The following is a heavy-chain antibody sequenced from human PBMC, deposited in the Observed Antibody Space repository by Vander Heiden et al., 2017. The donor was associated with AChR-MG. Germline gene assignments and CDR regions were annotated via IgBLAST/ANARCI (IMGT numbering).Heavy chain of an antibody. CDR3: ASKSGYEGGGFDY. V-gene: IGHV4-34*01. CDR1: GRSFSGYY. CDR2: INHSGST. Sequence: QVQLQQWGAGLLKPSETLSLTCAVYGRSFSGYYWSWIRQPPGKGLEWIGEINHSGSTNYNPSLKSRVTISVDTSKNQFSLKLSSVTAADTAVYYCASKSGYEGGGFDYWGQGTLVTVSS. D-gene: IGHD5-12*01. J-gene: IGHJ4*02.